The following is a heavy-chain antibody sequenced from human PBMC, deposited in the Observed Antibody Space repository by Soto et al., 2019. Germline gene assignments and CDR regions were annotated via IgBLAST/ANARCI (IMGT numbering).Heavy chain of an antibody. CDR2: IYYSGST. V-gene: IGHV4-39*01. D-gene: IGHD3-9*01. J-gene: IGHJ4*02. CDR3: ASGLRYFDWHGAYFDY. CDR1: GGSISSSSYY. Sequence: QLQLQESGPGLVKPSETLSLTCTVSGGSISSSSYYWGWIRQPPGKGLEWIGSIYYSGSTYYNPSLKSRVTISVDTSKNQFSLKLSSVTAADTAVYYCASGLRYFDWHGAYFDYWGQGTLVTVSS.